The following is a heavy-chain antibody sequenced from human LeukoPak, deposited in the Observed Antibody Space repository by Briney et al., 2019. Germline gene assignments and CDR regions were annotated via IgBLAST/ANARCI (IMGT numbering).Heavy chain of an antibody. D-gene: IGHD2-15*01. CDR3: AGLSGYCSGGSCFQRFDP. CDR1: GFTFDDYA. V-gene: IGHV3-9*01. Sequence: GGSLRLSCAASGFTFDDYAMHWVRQAPGKGLEWVSGISWNSGSIGYADSVKGRFTISRDNAKNSLYLQMNSLRAEDTALYYCAGLSGYCSGGSCFQRFDPWGQGTLVTVSS. CDR2: ISWNSGSI. J-gene: IGHJ5*02.